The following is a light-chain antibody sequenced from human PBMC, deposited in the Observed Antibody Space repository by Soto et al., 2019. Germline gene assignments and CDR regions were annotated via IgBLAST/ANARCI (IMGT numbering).Light chain of an antibody. V-gene: IGKV1-27*01. CDR1: QGISNA. CDR2: AAS. J-gene: IGKJ1*01. CDR3: QKYDSAPT. Sequence: DIQMTQSPLSLPASVGDRVTITCRASQGISNALAWYQQRPGKAPKLLMYAASTLQSGVPSRFSGSGSGTDFTLTISSLQPEDVATYYCQKYDSAPTFGQGTKVDIK.